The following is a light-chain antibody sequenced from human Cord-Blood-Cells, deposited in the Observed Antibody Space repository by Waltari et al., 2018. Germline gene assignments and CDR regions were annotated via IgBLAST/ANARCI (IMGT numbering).Light chain of an antibody. Sequence: QSDLTQPASVSGSPGPSITITCTGTSSDVGGYSYLSWYQQHPGKAPKLMIYEVSNRPSGVSNRFSGSKSGNTASLTIAGLQAEDEADYYCSSYTSSSTYVFGTGTKVTVL. CDR1: SSDVGGYSY. CDR2: EVS. J-gene: IGLJ1*01. V-gene: IGLV2-14*01. CDR3: SSYTSSSTYV.